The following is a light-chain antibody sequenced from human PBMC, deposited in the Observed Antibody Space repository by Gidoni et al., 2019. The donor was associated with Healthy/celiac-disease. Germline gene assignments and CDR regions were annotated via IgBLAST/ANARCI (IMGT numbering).Light chain of an antibody. CDR3: QQRSNWPPRVT. J-gene: IGKJ4*01. V-gene: IGKV3-11*01. CDR2: DAS. CDR1: QSVSSY. Sequence: EIVLTQSPATLSLSPGERATLSCRASQSVSSYLAWYQQKPGQAPMLLIYDASNRATGIPARFSGSGSGTDFTLTISSLEPEDFAVYYCQQRSNWPPRVTFXGXTKVEIK.